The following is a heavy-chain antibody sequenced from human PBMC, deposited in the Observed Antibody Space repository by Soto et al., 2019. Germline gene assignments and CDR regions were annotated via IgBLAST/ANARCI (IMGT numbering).Heavy chain of an antibody. D-gene: IGHD2-2*01. CDR3: ARDPRYCSSTSCSNYYYYGMDV. CDR1: GGTFSSYA. Sequence: QVQLVQSGAEVKKPGSSAKVSCKASGGTFSSYAISWVRQAPGQGLEWMGGIIPIFGTANYAQKFQGRVTITADESTSTAYMELSSLRSEDTAVYYCARDPRYCSSTSCSNYYYYGMDVWGQGTTVTVSS. CDR2: IIPIFGTA. V-gene: IGHV1-69*01. J-gene: IGHJ6*02.